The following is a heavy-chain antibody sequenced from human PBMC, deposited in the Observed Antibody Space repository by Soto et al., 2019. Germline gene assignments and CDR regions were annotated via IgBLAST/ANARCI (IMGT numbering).Heavy chain of an antibody. CDR2: ISGSGGST. Sequence: GGFLRLSCAASGFTFSSYAMSWVRRAPGKGLEWVSAISGSGGSTYYADSVKGRFTISRDNSKNTLYLQMNSLRAEDTAVYYCAKGKGIHSPNYFDYWGQGTLVTVSS. J-gene: IGHJ4*02. CDR3: AKGKGIHSPNYFDY. V-gene: IGHV3-23*01. D-gene: IGHD3-10*01. CDR1: GFTFSSYA.